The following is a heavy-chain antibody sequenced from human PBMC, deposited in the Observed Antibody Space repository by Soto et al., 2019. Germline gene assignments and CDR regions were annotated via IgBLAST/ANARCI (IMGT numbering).Heavy chain of an antibody. J-gene: IGHJ4*02. CDR3: ARESEDLTSNFDY. CDR2: ISSTTDYI. Sequence: PGGSLRLSCAASGFTFTRYSMNWVRQAPGKGLEWVSSISSTTDYIYYGDSMKGRFTISRDNAKNSLYLEMNSLRAEDTAVYYCARESEDLTSNFDYWGQGTLVTVSS. V-gene: IGHV3-21*06. CDR1: GFTFTRYS.